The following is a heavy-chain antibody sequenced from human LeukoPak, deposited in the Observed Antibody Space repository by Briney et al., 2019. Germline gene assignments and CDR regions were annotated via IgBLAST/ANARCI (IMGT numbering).Heavy chain of an antibody. D-gene: IGHD2-2*01. CDR2: INPHSGGT. Sequence: ASVKVSCKASGGTFSSYAISWVRQAPGQGLEWMGWINPHSGGTNYAQKFQGGVTMTRDTSISTAYMELNRLRSDDTAVFYCARARCSSISCYHFDYWGQGTLVTASS. CDR1: GGTFSSYA. CDR3: ARARCSSISCYHFDY. J-gene: IGHJ4*02. V-gene: IGHV1-2*02.